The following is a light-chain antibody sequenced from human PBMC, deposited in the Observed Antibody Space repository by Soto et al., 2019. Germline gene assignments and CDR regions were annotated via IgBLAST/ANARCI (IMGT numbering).Light chain of an antibody. CDR3: QQRSSWPYT. V-gene: IGKV3-11*01. J-gene: IGKJ2*01. CDR1: QSVSSY. CDR2: DAS. Sequence: EIVLTQSPATLSLSPGERATLSCRASQSVSSYLAWYQQKPGQAPRVLIYDASNRATGIPARFSGSGSGTDFTLTISSLETEDFAVYYCQQRSSWPYTFGQGTKLEIK.